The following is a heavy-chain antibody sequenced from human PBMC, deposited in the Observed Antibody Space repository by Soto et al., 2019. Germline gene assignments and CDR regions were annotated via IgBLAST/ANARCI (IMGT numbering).Heavy chain of an antibody. J-gene: IGHJ6*02. CDR2: IYYSGST. CDR3: ARQLGEMATTYPSYYYYGMDV. V-gene: IGHV4-39*01. CDR1: GGSISSSSYY. D-gene: IGHD3-16*01. Sequence: SETLSLTCTVSGGSISSSSYYWGWVRQPPGKGREGVGSIYYSGSTYYNPSLKSRVTIPVDTSKNQFSLKLSSVTAADTAVYYCARQLGEMATTYPSYYYYGMDVWGQGTTVTVSS.